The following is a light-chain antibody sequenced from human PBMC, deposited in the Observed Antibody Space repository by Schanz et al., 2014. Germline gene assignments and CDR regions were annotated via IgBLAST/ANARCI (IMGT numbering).Light chain of an antibody. CDR3: QQYGSSPWT. Sequence: EIVLTQSPGTLSLSPGERATLSCRASQSVSNNYLAWYQQKPGQAPRLLIYGASYRATGIPDRFSGSGSGTDFTLTISRLEPEDFAVYYCQQYGSSPWTFGQGTKVEIK. CDR2: GAS. J-gene: IGKJ1*01. CDR1: QSVSNNY. V-gene: IGKV3-20*01.